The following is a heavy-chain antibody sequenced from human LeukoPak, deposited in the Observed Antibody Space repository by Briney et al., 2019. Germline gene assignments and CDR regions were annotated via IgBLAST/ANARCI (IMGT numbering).Heavy chain of an antibody. J-gene: IGHJ1*01. V-gene: IGHV1-18*01. CDR3: ARENAKKLRFLEWLPFGEYFQH. D-gene: IGHD3-3*01. Sequence: ASVKVSCKASGYTFTSYGISWVRQAPGQGLEWMGWISAYNGNTNYAQKRQGRVTMTTDTSTSTAYMELSSLRSEDTAVYYCARENAKKLRFLEWLPFGEYFQHWGQGTLVTVSS. CDR2: ISAYNGNT. CDR1: GYTFTSYG.